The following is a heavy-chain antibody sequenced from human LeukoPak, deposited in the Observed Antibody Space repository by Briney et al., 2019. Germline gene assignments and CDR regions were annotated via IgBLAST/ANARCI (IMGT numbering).Heavy chain of an antibody. Sequence: GGSLRLSCAASGVTFHSYSMNWVRQAPGKGLKWVSYISSTSSAIYYAVSVNGRFTISRDNAKNSLYLQMNSLRAEDTAVYYCVRDGGTAAAGTHHFDYWGQGTLVTVSS. V-gene: IGHV3-48*01. CDR3: VRDGGTAAAGTHHFDY. CDR2: ISSTSSAI. J-gene: IGHJ4*02. CDR1: GVTFHSYS. D-gene: IGHD6-13*01.